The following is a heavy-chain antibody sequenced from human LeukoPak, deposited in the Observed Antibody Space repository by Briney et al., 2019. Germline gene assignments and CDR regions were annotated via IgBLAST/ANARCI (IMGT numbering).Heavy chain of an antibody. Sequence: ASVKVSCKASGYTFTSYYMHWVRQAPGQGLEWMGWINPNSGDTNYAQKFQGRVTMTRDTSINTAYMELSRLRSDDTAVFYCARALNPIVVVPTGGMDALDFWGQGTTVTVS. J-gene: IGHJ3*01. V-gene: IGHV1-2*02. CDR1: GYTFTSYY. D-gene: IGHD2-15*01. CDR3: ARALNPIVVVPTGGMDALDF. CDR2: INPNSGDT.